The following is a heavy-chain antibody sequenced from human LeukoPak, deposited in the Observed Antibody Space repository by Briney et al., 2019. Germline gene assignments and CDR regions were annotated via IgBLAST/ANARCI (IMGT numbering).Heavy chain of an antibody. CDR1: GFIFRSYD. J-gene: IGHJ4*02. CDR3: ARDLVRTDSGYDSGPVGY. V-gene: IGHV3-33*01. Sequence: GRSLRLSCAVSGFIFRSYDMHWVRQAPDKGLEWVAVIWYDGSNKYYAESVKGRFTISRDNSKNTLYLQMNSLRGEDTALYYCARDLVRTDSGYDSGPVGYWGQGTLVTVSS. D-gene: IGHD5-12*01. CDR2: IWYDGSNK.